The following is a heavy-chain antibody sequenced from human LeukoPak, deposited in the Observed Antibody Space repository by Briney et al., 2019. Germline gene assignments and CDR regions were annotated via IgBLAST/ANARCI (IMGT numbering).Heavy chain of an antibody. V-gene: IGHV3-7*01. J-gene: IGHJ6*03. D-gene: IGHD2-15*01. CDR3: ARDLMGKRWQLLTYYYYYYMDV. Sequence: GGSLRLSCAASGFTFSSYWMSWVCQAPGKGLEWVANIKQDGSEKYYVDSVKGRFTISRDNAKNSLYLQMNSLRAEDTAVYYCARDLMGKRWQLLTYYYYYYMDVWGKGTTVTVSS. CDR2: IKQDGSEK. CDR1: GFTFSSYW.